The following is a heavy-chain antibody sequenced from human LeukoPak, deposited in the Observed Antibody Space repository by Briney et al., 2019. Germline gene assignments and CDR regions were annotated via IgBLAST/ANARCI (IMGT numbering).Heavy chain of an antibody. Sequence: PSETLSLTCTVSGGSISSYYWSWLRQPPGKGLEWIGYIYYSGSTNYNPSLKSRVTISVDTSKNQFSLKLSSVTAADTAVYYCATYHSRGRVVWGQGTTVTVSS. J-gene: IGHJ6*02. V-gene: IGHV4-59*08. CDR2: IYYSGST. D-gene: IGHD1-14*01. CDR1: GGSISSYY. CDR3: ATYHSRGRVV.